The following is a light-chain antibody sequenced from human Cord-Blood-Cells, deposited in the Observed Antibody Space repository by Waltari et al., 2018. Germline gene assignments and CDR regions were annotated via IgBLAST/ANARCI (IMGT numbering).Light chain of an antibody. CDR1: SRDVGGYNY. J-gene: IGLJ1*01. V-gene: IGLV2-8*01. Sequence: QSALTQPPSASGSPGQSVTISCTRTSRDVGGYNYVPWYQQHPGKAPKLMIYEVSKRPSGVPDRFSGSKSGNTASLTVSGLQAEDEADYYCSSYAGSNNFVFGTGTKVTVL. CDR3: SSYAGSNNFV. CDR2: EVS.